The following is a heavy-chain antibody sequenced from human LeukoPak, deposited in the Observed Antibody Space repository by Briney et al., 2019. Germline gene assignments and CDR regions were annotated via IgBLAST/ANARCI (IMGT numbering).Heavy chain of an antibody. CDR2: IFYSGST. CDR1: GGSFTSYY. J-gene: IGHJ4*02. Sequence: SETLSLTCTVSGGSFTSYYWSWIRQPPGKGLEWIGYIFYSGSTNFHPPLKSRGTMSVDTSKNQFSLKLSSVTAADTAVYYCARADYDYIWGSFVYFDFWGQGTLVTVSS. CDR3: ARADYDYIWGSFVYFDF. V-gene: IGHV4-59*01. D-gene: IGHD3-16*01.